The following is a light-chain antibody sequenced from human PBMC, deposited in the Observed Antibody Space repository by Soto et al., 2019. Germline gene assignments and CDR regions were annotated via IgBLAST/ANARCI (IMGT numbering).Light chain of an antibody. CDR3: TSYASGSSHVV. J-gene: IGLJ2*01. CDR1: SSDIGGYDY. V-gene: IGLV2-14*01. Sequence: QSALTQPASVSGSPGQSITLSCTGTSSDIGGYDYVSWYQRHPCKAPKLIIYDVNNRPSGVSDRFSGSKSGNTASLTISGLQAEDEADYYCTSYASGSSHVVFGGGTKLTVL. CDR2: DVN.